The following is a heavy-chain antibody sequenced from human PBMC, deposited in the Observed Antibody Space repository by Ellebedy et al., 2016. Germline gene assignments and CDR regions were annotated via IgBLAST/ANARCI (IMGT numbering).Heavy chain of an antibody. CDR3: ARDLQMGSYFDY. CDR2: IGHDGTYQ. CDR1: GFTFGVYG. D-gene: IGHD2-8*01. J-gene: IGHJ4*02. V-gene: IGHV3-33*01. Sequence: GGSLRLXXAASGFTFGVYGMHWVRRAPGKGLEWLAVIGHDGTYQNYAESVKGRFTSSRDNSKDTLYLQMDSLRVEDTAVYYCARDLQMGSYFDYWGQGSLVTVSS.